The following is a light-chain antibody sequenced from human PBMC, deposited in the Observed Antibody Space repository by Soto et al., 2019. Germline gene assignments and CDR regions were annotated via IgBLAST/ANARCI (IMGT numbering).Light chain of an antibody. CDR1: QSLSSTY. Sequence: EIVLTQSACALSLSPGERATLSCRASQSLSSTYLTWYVQKRGQAPRLLIYGASSRVTGIPDRFSGSGSGTDFTLTISRLEPEDFAVYYCQQYGSSPLTFGGGTKVDIK. CDR3: QQYGSSPLT. V-gene: IGKV3-20*01. J-gene: IGKJ4*01. CDR2: GAS.